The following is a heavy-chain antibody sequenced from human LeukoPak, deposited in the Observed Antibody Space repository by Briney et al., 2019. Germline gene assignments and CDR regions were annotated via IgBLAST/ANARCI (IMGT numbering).Heavy chain of an antibody. CDR3: ASDGLITMIVVVITWLLNY. CDR1: GFTFRSYA. D-gene: IGHD3-22*01. Sequence: GRPLRLSCAASGFTFRSYAMHWVRQAPGKGLEWVAVISYDGSNKYYADSVRGRFTISRDNSKNTLYLQMDSLRAEDTAVYYCASDGLITMIVVVITWLLNYWGQGTLVTASS. J-gene: IGHJ4*02. V-gene: IGHV3-30-3*01. CDR2: ISYDGSNK.